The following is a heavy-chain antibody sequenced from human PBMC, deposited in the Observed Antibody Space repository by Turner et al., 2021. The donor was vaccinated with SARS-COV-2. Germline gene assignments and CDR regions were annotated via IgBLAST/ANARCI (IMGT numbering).Heavy chain of an antibody. Sequence: QVQLVQSGAEVKKPGASVKVSCTASGYTFAGYSIHWVRQAPGQGLKWMGWINPNSGGTNYAQRFQGRVTMTGETSISTAYMELSTLRSDDTAVYYCARSVSWLQSLTVDYWGQGTLVTVSS. D-gene: IGHD5-12*01. CDR1: GYTFAGYS. V-gene: IGHV1-2*02. J-gene: IGHJ4*02. CDR3: ARSVSWLQSLTVDY. CDR2: INPNSGGT.